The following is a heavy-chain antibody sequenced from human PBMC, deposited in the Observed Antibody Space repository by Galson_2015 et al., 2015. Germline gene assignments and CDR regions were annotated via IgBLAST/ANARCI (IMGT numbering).Heavy chain of an antibody. CDR3: ARAEPNIRNYMDV. J-gene: IGHJ6*03. CDR2: IISDGSST. D-gene: IGHD1-14*01. V-gene: IGHV3-74*01. Sequence: SLRLSCAASGFTFRSYGMHWVRQAPGKGLVWVSRIISDGSSTNYADSVKGRFTISRDNAKNTLYLQMNSLRAEDTAVYYCARAEPNIRNYMDVWGKGTTVTVSS. CDR1: GFTFRSYG.